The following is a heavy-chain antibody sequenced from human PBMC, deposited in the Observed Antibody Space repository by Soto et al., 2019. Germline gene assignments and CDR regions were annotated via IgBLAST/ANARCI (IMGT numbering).Heavy chain of an antibody. V-gene: IGHV3-64D*08. Sequence: GGSLRLSCSASGFTFTTYPMYWVRQAPGKGLEYVSAISTDGGTTCYADSVRGRFTISRDNSKNTLYLQMSSLRAEDTAVYYCVKETTVVTPYYYYGLDVWGQGTTVTVSS. CDR1: GFTFTTYP. CDR3: VKETTVVTPYYYYGLDV. D-gene: IGHD2-21*02. CDR2: ISTDGGTT. J-gene: IGHJ6*02.